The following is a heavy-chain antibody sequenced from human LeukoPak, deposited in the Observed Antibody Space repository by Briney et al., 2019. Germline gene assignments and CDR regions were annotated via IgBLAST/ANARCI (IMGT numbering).Heavy chain of an antibody. CDR2: MNPNSGGT. D-gene: IGHD2-21*02. Sequence: ASVRVSCKASGYTFTGYYMHWVRQAPGQGREWMGWMNPNSGGTNYAQKFQGRVTMTRDTSISTAYMELSRLRSDDTAVYYCARDKAYCGGDCYAFDIWGQGTMVTVSS. CDR3: ARDKAYCGGDCYAFDI. V-gene: IGHV1-2*02. CDR1: GYTFTGYY. J-gene: IGHJ3*02.